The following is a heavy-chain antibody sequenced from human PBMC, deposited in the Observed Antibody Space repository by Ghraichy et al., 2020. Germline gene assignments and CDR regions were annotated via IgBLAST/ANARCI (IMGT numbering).Heavy chain of an antibody. D-gene: IGHD2-21*01. V-gene: IGHV3-23*01. CDR1: GFTFSSYA. CDR2: ISGSGGST. CDR3: AKVPSHIVVVGDFDY. Sequence: GGSLRLSCAASGFTFSSYAMSWVRQAPGKGLEWVSAISGSGGSTYYADSVKGRFTISRDNSKNTLYLQMNSLRAEDTAVYYCAKVPSHIVVVGDFDYWGQGTLVTVSS. J-gene: IGHJ4*02.